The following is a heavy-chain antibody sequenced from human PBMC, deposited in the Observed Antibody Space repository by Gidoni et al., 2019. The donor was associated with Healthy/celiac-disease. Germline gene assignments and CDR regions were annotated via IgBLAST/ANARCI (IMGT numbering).Heavy chain of an antibody. D-gene: IGHD1-20*01. V-gene: IGHV3-23*01. CDR2: ISGSGGST. J-gene: IGHJ6*03. CDR3: AKGYNWNYFYYYMDV. Sequence: EVQLLESGGGLVQPGGSLRLSCAASGFPFRSYAMSWVRQAPGKGLEWVSAISGSGGSTYYADSVKGRFTISRDNSKNTLYLQMNSLRAEDTAVYYCAKGYNWNYFYYYMDVWGKGTTVTVSS. CDR1: GFPFRSYA.